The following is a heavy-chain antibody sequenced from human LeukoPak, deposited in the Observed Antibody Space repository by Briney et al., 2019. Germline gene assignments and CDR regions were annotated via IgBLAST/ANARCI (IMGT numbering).Heavy chain of an antibody. V-gene: IGHV3-43*01. J-gene: IGHJ4*02. Sequence: GGSLRLSCAASGFTFDDYTMHWVRQAPGKGLEWVSLISWDGGSTYYADSVKGRFTISRDNSKNTLYLQMNSLRAEDTAVYYCAKARATMVRGVLLGRPFDYWGQGTLVTVSS. D-gene: IGHD3-10*01. CDR3: AKARATMVRGVLLGRPFDY. CDR1: GFTFDDYT. CDR2: ISWDGGST.